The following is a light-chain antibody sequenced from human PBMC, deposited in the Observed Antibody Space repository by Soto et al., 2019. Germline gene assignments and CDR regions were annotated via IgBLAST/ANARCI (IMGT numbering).Light chain of an antibody. CDR1: ESLLHTNGINY. CDR2: LGS. J-gene: IGKJ2*01. V-gene: IGKV2-28*01. CDR3: MQSVDSPRYT. Sequence: DIVMTQSPLSLPVTPGEPASISCRSSESLLHTNGINYLDWYLQKPGQSPRLLIYLGSNRASGVPARFSGSGSGTDFTLKISRVEAEDVGIYYCMQSVDSPRYTFGQGTRLEI.